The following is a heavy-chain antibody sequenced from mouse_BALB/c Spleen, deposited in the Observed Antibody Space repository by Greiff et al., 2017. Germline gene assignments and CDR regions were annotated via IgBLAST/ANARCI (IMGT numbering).Heavy chain of an antibody. V-gene: IGHV5-6-4*01. J-gene: IGHJ2*01. CDR3: TRGLGDSDY. D-gene: IGHD2-13*01. CDR1: GFTFSSYT. CDR2: ISSGGSYT. Sequence: EVQLVESGGGLVKPGGSLKLSCAASGFTFSSYTMSWVRQTPEKRLEWVATISSGGSYTYYPDSVKGRFTISRDNAKNTLYLQMSSLKSEDTAMYYCTRGLGDSDYWGQGTTLTVSS.